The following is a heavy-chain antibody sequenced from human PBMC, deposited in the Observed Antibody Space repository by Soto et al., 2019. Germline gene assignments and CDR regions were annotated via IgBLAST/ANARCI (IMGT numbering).Heavy chain of an antibody. CDR1: GFTFSSYA. V-gene: IGHV3-23*01. D-gene: IGHD3-22*01. CDR2: ISGSGGST. J-gene: IGHJ1*01. CDR3: AKRTRGDSSGYYYYFQH. Sequence: GGSLRLSCAASGFTFSSYAMSWVRHAPGQELEWVPAISGSGGSTYYADSVKGRFTISRDNSKNTLYLQMNSLRAEDTAVYYCAKRTRGDSSGYYYYFQHWGQGTLVTVSS.